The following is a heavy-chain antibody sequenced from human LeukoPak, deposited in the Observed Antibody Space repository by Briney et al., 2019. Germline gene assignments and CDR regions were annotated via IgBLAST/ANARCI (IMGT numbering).Heavy chain of an antibody. V-gene: IGHV1-2*02. D-gene: IGHD6-13*01. Sequence: GASVKVSCKASGYTFTSYYMHWVRQAPGQGLEWMGWINPNSGGTNYAQKFQGRVTMTRDTSISTAYMELSRLRSDDTAVYYCARIATEQLGLSYYYYYMDVWGKGTTVTISS. J-gene: IGHJ6*03. CDR1: GYTFTSYY. CDR3: ARIATEQLGLSYYYYYMDV. CDR2: INPNSGGT.